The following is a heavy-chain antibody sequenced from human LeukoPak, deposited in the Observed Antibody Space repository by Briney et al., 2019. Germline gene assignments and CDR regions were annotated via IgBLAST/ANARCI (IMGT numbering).Heavy chain of an antibody. V-gene: IGHV3-23*01. CDR1: GFTFSSYS. Sequence: GGSLRLSCAASGFTFSSYSMNWVRQAPGKGLEWVSAISGGGGDTDYADSVKGRFTVSRDNSKNMLYLQMSSLRAEDTAIYYCATHCTSSTCYAYWGQGTLVTVSS. CDR2: ISGGGGDT. D-gene: IGHD2-2*01. J-gene: IGHJ4*02. CDR3: ATHCTSSTCYAY.